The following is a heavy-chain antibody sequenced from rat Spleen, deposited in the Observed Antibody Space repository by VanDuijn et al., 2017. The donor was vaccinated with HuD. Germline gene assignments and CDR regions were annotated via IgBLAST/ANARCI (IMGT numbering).Heavy chain of an antibody. Sequence: EVQLVESGGGLVQPGRSLKLSCAASGFTFSNYDMAWVRQAQTKGLEWVASISPRGGSTYYRDSVKGRFTVSRDNAKSTLYLQMDSLRSDDTATYYCARQKKLPGYRGVMDAWGQGTLVTVSS. CDR3: ARQKKLPGYRGVMDA. V-gene: IGHV5-25*01. CDR1: GFTFSNYD. CDR2: ISPRGGST. D-gene: IGHD1-4*01. J-gene: IGHJ3*01.